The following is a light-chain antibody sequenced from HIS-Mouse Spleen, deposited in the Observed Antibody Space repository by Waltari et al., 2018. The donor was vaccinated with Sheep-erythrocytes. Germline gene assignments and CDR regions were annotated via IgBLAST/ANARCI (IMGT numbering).Light chain of an antibody. CDR2: DAS. V-gene: IGKV1-33*01. CDR3: QQYDNLLT. Sequence: DIQMTQSPSSLSASVGDRVTITCQASQDISNYLNWYQQKPGKDPKLLIYDASHLETGVPSRFSGSGSGTDFTFTISSLQPEDIATYYCQQYDNLLTFGGGTKVEIK. CDR1: QDISNY. J-gene: IGKJ4*01.